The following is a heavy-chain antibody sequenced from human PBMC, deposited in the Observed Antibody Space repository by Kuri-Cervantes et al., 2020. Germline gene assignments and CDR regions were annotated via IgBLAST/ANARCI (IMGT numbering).Heavy chain of an antibody. J-gene: IGHJ3*02. V-gene: IGHV4-59*12. CDR2: ISYSGNT. D-gene: IGHD3-16*01. Sequence: SETLSLTCTVSGGSISGYYWSWIRQPPGKGLEWIGYISYSGNTNYNPSLKSRATISVDKSKNEISLTLTSVTAADTAVYFCARGGRMMTFGGEILSDALDIWGPGTRVTVSS. CDR1: GGSISGYY. CDR3: ARGGRMMTFGGEILSDALDI.